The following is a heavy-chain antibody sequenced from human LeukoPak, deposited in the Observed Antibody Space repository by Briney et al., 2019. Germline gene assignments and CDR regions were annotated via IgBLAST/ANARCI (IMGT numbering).Heavy chain of an antibody. CDR1: GFTFSDYY. V-gene: IGHV3-23*01. CDR3: AKDPLDCSSTGCLRAFDI. CDR2: ISGSGGST. J-gene: IGHJ3*02. Sequence: GGSLRLSCTASGFTFSDYYMSWIRQAPGKGLEWVSAISGSGGSTYYADSVKGRFTISRDNSKNTLYLQMNSLRAEDTAVYYCAKDPLDCSSTGCLRAFDIWGQGTMVTVSS. D-gene: IGHD2-2*01.